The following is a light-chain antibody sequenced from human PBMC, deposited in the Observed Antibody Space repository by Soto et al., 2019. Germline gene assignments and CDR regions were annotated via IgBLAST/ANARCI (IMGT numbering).Light chain of an antibody. J-gene: IGLJ1*01. Sequence: QSALTQPRSVSGSPGQSVSISCTGTSGDIGVYDSVSWYQQYPGKAPTVGIYDVNKRPSGVPDRFSVSKSDNTASLTISGLQAEDEADYYCCSYAGSYSYVFGIGTKLTVL. V-gene: IGLV2-11*01. CDR3: CSYAGSYSYV. CDR2: DVN. CDR1: SGDIGVYDS.